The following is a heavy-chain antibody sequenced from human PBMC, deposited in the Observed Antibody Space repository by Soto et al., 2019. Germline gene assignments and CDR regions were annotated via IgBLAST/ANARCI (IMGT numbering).Heavy chain of an antibody. CDR3: ASDLSRGTSFDY. J-gene: IGHJ4*02. CDR1: GYTFTSYG. D-gene: IGHD3-16*01. V-gene: IGHV1-18*01. Sequence: QVQLVQSGAEVKKPGASVKVSCKASGYTFTSYGISWVRQAPGQGLEGMGGISAGNGNTNYALKLQGGVTMTTDTPTSTAYMERGNLRSDDTAVYYCASDLSRGTSFDYWGQGTLVTVSS. CDR2: ISAGNGNT.